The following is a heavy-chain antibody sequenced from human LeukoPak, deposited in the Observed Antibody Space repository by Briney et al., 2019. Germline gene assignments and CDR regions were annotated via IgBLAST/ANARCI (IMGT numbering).Heavy chain of an antibody. V-gene: IGHV3-53*01. CDR2: IYSGGGT. Sequence: GGSLRLSCAPSGFTLSSNYMTRVCQAPGKGLEWVSIIYSGGGTYYADSVKGRFTISRDNSKNTLYLQMNSLRAEDAAVYYCARIEVPGLRDWGQGTLVTVSS. J-gene: IGHJ4*02. CDR3: ARIEVPGLRD. D-gene: IGHD5-24*01. CDR1: GFTLSSNY.